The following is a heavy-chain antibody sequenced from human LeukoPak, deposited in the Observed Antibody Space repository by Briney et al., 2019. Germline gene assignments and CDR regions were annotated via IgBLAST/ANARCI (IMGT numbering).Heavy chain of an antibody. CDR2: ITSSSSKM. J-gene: IGHJ4*02. CDR3: ARRIVAAGGYFDS. Sequence: PGGSLRLSCAASGFIFSDHYMSWIRQAPGKGLEWISYITSSSSKMFYADSVKGRFTISRDNSKISLFLQMDSLRVEDTAVYYCARRIVAAGGYFDSWGQGILVIVSS. CDR1: GFIFSDHY. V-gene: IGHV3-11*01. D-gene: IGHD5-12*01.